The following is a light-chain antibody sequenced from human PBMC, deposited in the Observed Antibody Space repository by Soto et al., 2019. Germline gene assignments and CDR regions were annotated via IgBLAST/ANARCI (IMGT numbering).Light chain of an antibody. V-gene: IGKV3-15*01. Sequence: EIVMTQSPATLSVSPGERATLSCRASQSVSSNLAWYQQKPGQAPRLLIYGASTRATGIPARFSGSGSGTEFTLTISSLQSEDFAVYSCQQYNNWPLILGGGTKVEIK. CDR2: GAS. CDR3: QQYNNWPLI. CDR1: QSVSSN. J-gene: IGKJ4*01.